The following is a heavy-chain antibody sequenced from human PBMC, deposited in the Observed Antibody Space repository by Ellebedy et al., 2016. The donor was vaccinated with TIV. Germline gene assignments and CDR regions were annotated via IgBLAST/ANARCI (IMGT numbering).Heavy chain of an antibody. Sequence: GESLKISCAVSGFTFSSYGMHWVRQAPGKGLEWVAVIWYDVTNKYYADSVKGRFTISRDNSMNTLYLQMNSLRAEDTAVYYCATIQLWAEDLDYWGQGTLVTVSS. CDR3: ATIQLWAEDLDY. J-gene: IGHJ4*02. CDR1: GFTFSSYG. CDR2: IWYDVTNK. D-gene: IGHD5-18*01. V-gene: IGHV3-33*01.